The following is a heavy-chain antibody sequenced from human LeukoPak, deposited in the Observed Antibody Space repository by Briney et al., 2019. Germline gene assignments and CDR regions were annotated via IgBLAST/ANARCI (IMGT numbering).Heavy chain of an antibody. V-gene: IGHV3-7*01. D-gene: IGHD3/OR15-3a*01. CDR3: ARAQWTAFDYYYYMDV. CDR1: GFTFSRYW. J-gene: IGHJ6*03. Sequence: GSLRLSCAVSGFTFSRYWMTWVRQAPGKGLEWVANIKVDGSEKYYVDAVKGRFTISRDNAKDSLYLQMNGLRAEDTAIYYCARAQWTAFDYYYYMDVWGKGTMVTVSS. CDR2: IKVDGSEK.